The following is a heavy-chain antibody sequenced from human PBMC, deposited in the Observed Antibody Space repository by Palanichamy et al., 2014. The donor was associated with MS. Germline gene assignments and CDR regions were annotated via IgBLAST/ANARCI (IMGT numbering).Heavy chain of an antibody. CDR3: ARGAYSGSGTYGYFDS. CDR2: INNGATSP. Sequence: EVQLVESGEGLVQPGGSLRLSCAASGFTLNSYRMHWVRQAPGKGLVWVSRINNGATSPTYADSVRGRFTLSRDNAKNTLFLQMNSLRAEDTAIYYCARGAYSGSGTYGYFDSWGQGTLVTVFS. J-gene: IGHJ4*02. CDR1: GFTLNSYR. D-gene: IGHD3-10*01. V-gene: IGHV3-74*03.